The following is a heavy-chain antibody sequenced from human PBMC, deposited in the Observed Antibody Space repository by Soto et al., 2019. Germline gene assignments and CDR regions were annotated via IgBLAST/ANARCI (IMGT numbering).Heavy chain of an antibody. CDR3: ARVFAVGSWCYFDL. CDR1: GFTLSSNG. J-gene: IGHJ2*01. Sequence: HPGGSLRLSCVVSGFTLSSNGMHWVRQAPGKGLEWVAVIWYDGSTKYYADSVKGRFTISRDNSKNTLYLQMNSLRAEDTAVYYCARVFAVGSWCYFDLWGRGTLVTVSS. D-gene: IGHD2-8*01. CDR2: IWYDGSTK. V-gene: IGHV3-33*01.